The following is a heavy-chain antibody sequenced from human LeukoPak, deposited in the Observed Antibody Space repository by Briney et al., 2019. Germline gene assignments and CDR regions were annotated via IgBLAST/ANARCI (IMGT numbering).Heavy chain of an antibody. Sequence: TGGSLRLSCAASGFTFSSYAMSWVRQAPGKGLEWVSAISGSGGSTYYADSVKGRFTISRDNAKNSLYLQMNSLRAEDTALYYCAKDRGCSSTSCQAYYMDVWGKGTTVTISS. J-gene: IGHJ6*03. CDR1: GFTFSSYA. D-gene: IGHD2-2*01. CDR2: ISGSGGST. V-gene: IGHV3-23*01. CDR3: AKDRGCSSTSCQAYYMDV.